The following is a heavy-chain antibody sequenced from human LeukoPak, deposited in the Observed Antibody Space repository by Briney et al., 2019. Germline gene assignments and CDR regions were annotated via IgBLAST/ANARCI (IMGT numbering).Heavy chain of an antibody. CDR1: GFTFDDYA. CDR3: AKAMPRFGWLSPFDY. D-gene: IGHD6-19*01. J-gene: IGHJ4*02. Sequence: GRSLRLSCAASGFTFDDYAMHWVRQAPGKGLEWVSGISWNSGSIGYADSVKGRFTISRDNAKNSLYLQMNSLGAEDTALYYCAKAMPRFGWLSPFDYWGQGTLVTVSS. CDR2: ISWNSGSI. V-gene: IGHV3-9*01.